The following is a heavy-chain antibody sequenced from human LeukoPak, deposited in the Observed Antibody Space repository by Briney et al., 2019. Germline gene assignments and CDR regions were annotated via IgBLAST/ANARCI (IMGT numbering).Heavy chain of an antibody. CDR2: INDDVSST. V-gene: IGHV3-74*01. J-gene: IGHJ4*02. D-gene: IGHD6-13*01. CDR1: GFTFSGYW. Sequence: PGGSLRLSCAASGFTFSGYWMHWVRQAPGKGLVWVSHINDDVSSTTYADSVKGRFTISRDNAKNTVYLQMNSLRAEDTAVYYCARDLGIAALRGTDYWGQGTLVTVSS. CDR3: ARDLGIAALRGTDY.